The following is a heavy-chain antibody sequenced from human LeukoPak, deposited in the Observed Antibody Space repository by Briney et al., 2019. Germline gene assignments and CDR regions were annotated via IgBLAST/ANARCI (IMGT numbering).Heavy chain of an antibody. CDR3: ARRAGAYSHPYDY. CDR2: IKQDRSEK. Sequence: GGSLRLSCAASGFTFTNYWMSWVRQAPGKGLELVANIKQDRSEKYYVDSVKGRFTISRDNAKNSLYLQMNSLRAEDTAVYYCARRAGAYSHPYDYWGQGTLVTVSS. V-gene: IGHV3-7*03. D-gene: IGHD4/OR15-4a*01. J-gene: IGHJ4*02. CDR1: GFTFTNYW.